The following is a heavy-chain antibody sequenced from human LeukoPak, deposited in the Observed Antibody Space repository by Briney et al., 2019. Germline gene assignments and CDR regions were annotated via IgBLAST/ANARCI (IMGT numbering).Heavy chain of an antibody. J-gene: IGHJ5*02. CDR3: AKEYSAPSYYVENWFDP. CDR2: ISGSGGST. Sequence: GGSLRLSCAASGFTFSSYAMSWVRQAPGKGLEWVSAISGSGGSTYYADSVKGRFTISRDNSKNTLYLQMNSLRAEDTAVYYCAKEYSAPSYYVENWFDPWGQGTLVTVSS. CDR1: GFTFSSYA. V-gene: IGHV3-23*01. D-gene: IGHD3-3*01.